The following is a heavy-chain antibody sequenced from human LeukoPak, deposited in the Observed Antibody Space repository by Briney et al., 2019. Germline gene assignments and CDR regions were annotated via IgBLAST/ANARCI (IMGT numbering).Heavy chain of an antibody. V-gene: IGHV4-59*08. CDR3: ARQMAVAGKIDY. CDR2: IYYSGST. D-gene: IGHD6-19*01. J-gene: IGHJ4*02. CDR1: GGSISSYY. Sequence: SETLSLTCTVSGGSISSYYWSWIRQPPGKGLEWIGYIYYSGSTNYNPSLKSRVTISVDTSKNQFSLKQSSVTAADTAVYYCARQMAVAGKIDYWGQGTLVTVSS.